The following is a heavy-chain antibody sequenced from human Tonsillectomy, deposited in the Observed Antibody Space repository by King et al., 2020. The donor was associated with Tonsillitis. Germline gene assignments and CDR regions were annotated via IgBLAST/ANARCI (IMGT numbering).Heavy chain of an antibody. CDR1: GFTLSIYS. CDR3: ARRRSYYDSSGYYYEDGFDI. J-gene: IGHJ3*02. V-gene: IGHV3-21*01. D-gene: IGHD3-22*01. Sequence: VQLVESGGGLVKPGGSLRLSCAASGFTLSIYSMNWVRQAPGKGLEWVSSITSSSNYADSLKGRFTISSDNAKNSRYLQMNSLRGEDTAVYYCARRRSYYDSSGYYYEDGFDIWGQGTMITVSS. CDR2: ITSSS.